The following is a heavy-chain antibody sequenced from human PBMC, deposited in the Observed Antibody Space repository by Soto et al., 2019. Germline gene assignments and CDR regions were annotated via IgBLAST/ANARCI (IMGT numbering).Heavy chain of an antibody. J-gene: IGHJ3*02. CDR2: ISVYNGDT. CDR3: GRDFCLSFKEGWNEAFDR. D-gene: IGHD3-16*02. Sequence: ASVKVSCKTSGYTFTNYGISWVRQAPGQGLEWMGWISVYNGDTKYAQKLQGRVTMTTDTSTGTAYMELRSLRSDDAAVYYCGRDFCLSFKEGWNEAFDRWGQGTVVTVSP. V-gene: IGHV1-18*01. CDR1: GYTFTNYG.